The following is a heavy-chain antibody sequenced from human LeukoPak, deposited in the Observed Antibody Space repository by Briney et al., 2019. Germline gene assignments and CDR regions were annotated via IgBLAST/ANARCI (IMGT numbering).Heavy chain of an antibody. CDR2: MYYSGST. J-gene: IGHJ5*02. CDR1: GGSISSYY. Sequence: SETLSLTCTVSGGSISSYYWSWIRQPPGKGLEWIGYMYYSGSTNYNPSLKSRVTLSVETSKNQFSLKLSSVTAADTAIYYCARLIVGPITNWFDPWGQGTLVTVSS. CDR3: ARLIVGPITNWFDP. D-gene: IGHD1-26*01. V-gene: IGHV4-59*01.